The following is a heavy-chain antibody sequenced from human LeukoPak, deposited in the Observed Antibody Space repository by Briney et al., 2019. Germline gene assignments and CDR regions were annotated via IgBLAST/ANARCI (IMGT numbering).Heavy chain of an antibody. Sequence: PSETLSLTFTVSGGSISSYYWSWIRQPPGKGLEWIGFIFYSGSTNYNPSLKSRVTISVDTSKNQFSLKLSSVTAADTAVYFCASRGYYDNSAYFRNWGQGTLVTVPS. D-gene: IGHD3-22*01. CDR1: GGSISSYY. V-gene: IGHV4-59*01. CDR3: ASRGYYDNSAYFRN. J-gene: IGHJ4*02. CDR2: IFYSGST.